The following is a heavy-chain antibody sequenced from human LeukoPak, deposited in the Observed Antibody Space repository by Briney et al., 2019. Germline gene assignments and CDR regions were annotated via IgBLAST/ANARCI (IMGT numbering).Heavy chain of an antibody. J-gene: IGHJ4*02. Sequence: GGSLRLSCAASGFSFSDYWMHWVRQAPGKGLEWVAVIWYDGSDKYYADSVNGRFTISRDNSKNTLYLQMNSLRAEDTAVFYCARDRTGTFDFWGQGTLVTVSS. D-gene: IGHD3/OR15-3a*01. CDR1: GFSFSDYW. V-gene: IGHV3-33*08. CDR2: IWYDGSDK. CDR3: ARDRTGTFDF.